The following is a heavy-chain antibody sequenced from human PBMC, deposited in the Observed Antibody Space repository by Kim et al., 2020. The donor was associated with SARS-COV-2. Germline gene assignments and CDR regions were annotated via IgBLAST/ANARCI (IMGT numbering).Heavy chain of an antibody. CDR2: ISGSGGST. J-gene: IGHJ4*02. CDR3: AKDPVPYYYGSGSIDY. CDR1: GFTFSSYA. D-gene: IGHD3-10*01. Sequence: GGSLRLSCAASGFTFSSYAMSWVRQAPGKGLEWVSAISGSGGSTYYADSVKGRFTISRDNSKNTLYLQMNSLRAEDTAVYYCAKDPVPYYYGSGSIDYWGQGTLVTVSS. V-gene: IGHV3-23*01.